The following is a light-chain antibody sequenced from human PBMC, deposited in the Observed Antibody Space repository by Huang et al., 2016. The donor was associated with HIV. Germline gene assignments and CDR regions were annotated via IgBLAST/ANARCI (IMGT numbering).Light chain of an antibody. Sequence: DIQMTQSPSAMSAPVGDRVTITCRASQDITNYLAWFQQKPGEVPKRLIYAASTLQTGVPSRFSGNGSGTEFTLTSSSLQPEDFATYFCLQHNSYPRTFGQGTKVEIK. CDR2: AAS. J-gene: IGKJ1*01. V-gene: IGKV1-17*03. CDR3: LQHNSYPRT. CDR1: QDITNY.